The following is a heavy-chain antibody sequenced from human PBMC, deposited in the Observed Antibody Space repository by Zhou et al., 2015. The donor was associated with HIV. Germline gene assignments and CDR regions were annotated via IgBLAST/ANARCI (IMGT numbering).Heavy chain of an antibody. J-gene: IGHJ6*02. D-gene: IGHD2-2*01. CDR1: GGTFSSYA. CDR2: IIPIFGTA. Sequence: QVQLVQSGAEVKKPGSSVKVSCKASGGTFSSYAISWVRQAPGQGLEWMGGIIPIFGTANYAQKFQGRVTITADESTSTAYMELSSLRSDDTAVYYCARGLSDAIGFCSSVSCHEGVTRRNYYYGMAVWGQGTTGHRLL. CDR3: ARGLSDAIGFCSSVSCHEGVTRRNYYYGMAV. V-gene: IGHV1-69*01.